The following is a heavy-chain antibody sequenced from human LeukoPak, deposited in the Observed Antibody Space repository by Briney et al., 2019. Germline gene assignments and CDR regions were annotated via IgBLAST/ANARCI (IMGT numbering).Heavy chain of an antibody. D-gene: IGHD2-2*01. Sequence: GGPLRFSGPVFGFTLSSSWFTWAGKPRGKGLVWFSHIKTDGSTTAYADSVKGRFTISRDNAKNTLYLQMNSLRAEDTGVYYCARGNQQLPRSTPDYWGQGTLVTVSS. V-gene: IGHV3-74*01. CDR2: IKTDGSTT. CDR3: ARGNQQLPRSTPDY. J-gene: IGHJ4*02. CDR1: GFTLSSSW.